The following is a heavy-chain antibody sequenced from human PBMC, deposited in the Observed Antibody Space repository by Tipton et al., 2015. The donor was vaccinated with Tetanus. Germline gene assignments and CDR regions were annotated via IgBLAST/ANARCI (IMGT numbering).Heavy chain of an antibody. V-gene: IGHV3-74*01. J-gene: IGHJ5*02. CDR2: IRSDGSTT. CDR1: GFTISGYW. Sequence: SLRLSCAVSGFTISGYWLNWVRQAPGKGLEWVSRIRSDGSTTYYADSVKGRFTISRDNAKNTVYLQMTSLRVEDTAIYYCAKSDWFDPWGQGTLVTVSS. CDR3: AKSDWFDP.